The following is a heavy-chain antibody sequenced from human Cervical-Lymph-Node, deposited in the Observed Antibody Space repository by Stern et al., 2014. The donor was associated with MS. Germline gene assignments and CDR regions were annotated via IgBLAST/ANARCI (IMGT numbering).Heavy chain of an antibody. V-gene: IGHV2-5*01. J-gene: IGHJ4*02. D-gene: IGHD5-12*01. Sequence: QITLKESGPTLVKPTQTLTLTFTFSGFSLNTPGRGVGWIRQPPGKALEWLALIYWNDDKYYRPSLKTRLTISKDTSKKQVVLTMTNMDPVDTATYYCAHSLVAVDEFDFWGQGTLVAVSS. CDR1: GFSLNTPGRG. CDR3: AHSLVAVDEFDF. CDR2: IYWNDDK.